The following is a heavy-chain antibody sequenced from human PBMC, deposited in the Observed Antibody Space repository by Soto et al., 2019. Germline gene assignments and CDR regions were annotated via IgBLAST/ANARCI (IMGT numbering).Heavy chain of an antibody. CDR3: LGHDYGAY. J-gene: IGHJ4*02. Sequence: GGSLRLSCIASGFTVSSNYVSWVRQAPGKGLEWVSVIYTGGSTYYADSVKGRFSISRDNSKNTVYLQMNSLRADDTAVYYCLGHDYGAYWGQGTLVTVS. CDR2: IYTGGST. CDR1: GFTVSSNY. V-gene: IGHV3-66*01.